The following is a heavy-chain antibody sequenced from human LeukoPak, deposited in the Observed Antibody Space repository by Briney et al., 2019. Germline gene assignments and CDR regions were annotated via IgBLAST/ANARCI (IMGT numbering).Heavy chain of an antibody. CDR1: GGSFSGYY. V-gene: IGHV4-34*01. CDR3: ARGSGY. Sequence: SETLSLTCAVYGGSFSGYYWSWIRQPPGKGLEWIGEINHSGSTNYNPSLKSRVTISVDTSKNQFSLKLSSVTAADTAVYYCARGSGYWGQGTLVTVSS. D-gene: IGHD1-26*01. J-gene: IGHJ4*02. CDR2: INHSGST.